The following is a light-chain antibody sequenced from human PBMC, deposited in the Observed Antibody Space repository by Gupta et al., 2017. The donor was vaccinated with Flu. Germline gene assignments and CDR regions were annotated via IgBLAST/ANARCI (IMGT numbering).Light chain of an antibody. J-gene: IGLJ3*02. V-gene: IGLV3-25*03. Sequence: GQTARITCSGDALPKQYAYWYQQKPGQAPVLVIYKDSERPSVIPERFSGSSSGTTVTLTISGVQAEDEADYYCQSADSSGTSWVVGGGTKLTVL. CDR3: QSADSSGTSWV. CDR1: ALPKQY. CDR2: KDS.